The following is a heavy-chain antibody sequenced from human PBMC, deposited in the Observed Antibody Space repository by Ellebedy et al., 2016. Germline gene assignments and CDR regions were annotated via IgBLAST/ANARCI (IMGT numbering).Heavy chain of an antibody. V-gene: IGHV1-8*01. CDR2: MNPNSGNT. CDR1: GYTFTSYD. D-gene: IGHD2-15*01. J-gene: IGHJ5*02. CDR3: ARAGGSLTYCSGGSCLFDP. Sequence: ASVKVSCXASGYTFTSYDINWVRQATGQGLEWMGWMNPNSGNTGYAQKFQGRVTMTRNTSISTAYMELSSLRSEDTAVYYCARAGGSLTYCSGGSCLFDPWGQGTLVTVSS.